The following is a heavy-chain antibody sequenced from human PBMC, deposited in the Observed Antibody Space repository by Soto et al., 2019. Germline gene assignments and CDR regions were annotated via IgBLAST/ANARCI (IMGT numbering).Heavy chain of an antibody. CDR1: GFTFSSYA. Sequence: GGSLRLSCAASGFTFSSYAMSWVRQAPGKGLEWVSAISGSGGSTYYADSVKGRFTISRDNSKNTLYLQMNSLRAEDTAVYYCAKDLVGAVYYYYCGMYVRGQGTTVTVSS. J-gene: IGHJ6*02. CDR2: ISGSGGST. CDR3: AKDLVGAVYYYYCGMYV. D-gene: IGHD1-26*01. V-gene: IGHV3-23*01.